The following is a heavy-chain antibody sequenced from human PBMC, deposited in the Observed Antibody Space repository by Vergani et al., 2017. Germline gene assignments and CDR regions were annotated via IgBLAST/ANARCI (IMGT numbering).Heavy chain of an antibody. CDR2: MNPISGNT. CDR1: GYTFTSYG. Sequence: QVQLVQSGAEVKKPGASVKVSCKASGYTFTSYGISWVRQAPGQGLEWMGSMNPISGNTGYAQNFQGRVTMTRNTSISTAYMELSSLRSEDTAVYYCARGSRHAFLYSGYDLDYWGQGTLVTVSS. D-gene: IGHD5-12*01. CDR3: ARGSRHAFLYSGYDLDY. J-gene: IGHJ4*02. V-gene: IGHV1-8*02.